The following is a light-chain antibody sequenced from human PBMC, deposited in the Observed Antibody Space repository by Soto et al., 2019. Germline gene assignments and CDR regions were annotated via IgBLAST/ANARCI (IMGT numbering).Light chain of an antibody. V-gene: IGLV2-23*02. CDR1: SSDVGSYNL. CDR2: EVS. J-gene: IGLJ2*01. CDR3: CSYAGSPTFVI. Sequence: QSVLTQPASVSGSPGQSITIPCTGASSDVGSYNLASWYQQHPGKAPKLMIYEVSRRPSGISTRFSGSKSGNTASLTISGLQAEDEADYYCCSYAGSPTFVIFGGGTKLTVL.